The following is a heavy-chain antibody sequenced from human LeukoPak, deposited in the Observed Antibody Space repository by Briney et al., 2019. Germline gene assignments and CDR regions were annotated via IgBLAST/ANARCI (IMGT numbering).Heavy chain of an antibody. CDR2: IYYSGST. Sequence: ESSETLSLTCTVSGGSISSYYWSWIRQPPGKGLEWIGYIYYSGSTNYNPSPESRVTILVDTSKNQFSLKLSSVTAADTAVYYCARGGIGLDYWGQGTLVTVSS. D-gene: IGHD3-10*01. CDR3: ARGGIGLDY. J-gene: IGHJ4*02. V-gene: IGHV4-59*01. CDR1: GGSISSYY.